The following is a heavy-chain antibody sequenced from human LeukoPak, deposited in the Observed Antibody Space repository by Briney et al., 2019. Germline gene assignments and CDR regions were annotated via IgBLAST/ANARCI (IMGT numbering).Heavy chain of an antibody. CDR1: GFTFSSYS. CDR2: ISSSSSTI. CDR3: AREVRGMDV. V-gene: IGHV3-48*01. Sequence: GSLRLSCAASGFTFSSYSMNWVRQAPGKGLEWVSYISSSSSTIYYADSVKGRFTISRDNAKNSLYLQMNSLRAEDTAVYYCAREVRGMDVWGQGTTVTVSS. J-gene: IGHJ6*02. D-gene: IGHD3-10*01.